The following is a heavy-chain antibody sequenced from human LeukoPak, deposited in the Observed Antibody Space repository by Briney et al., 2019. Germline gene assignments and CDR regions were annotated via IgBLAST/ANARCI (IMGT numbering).Heavy chain of an antibody. D-gene: IGHD3-9*01. Sequence: GGSLRLSCAASGFTFSSYGMHWVRQAPGKGLEWVAFIRYDGSNKYYADSVKGRFTISRDNSKNTLYLQMNSLRAEDTAVYYCAKDGVDWSYYYYYYMDVWGKGTTVIVSS. CDR3: AKDGVDWSYYYYYYMDV. CDR2: IRYDGSNK. J-gene: IGHJ6*03. CDR1: GFTFSSYG. V-gene: IGHV3-30*02.